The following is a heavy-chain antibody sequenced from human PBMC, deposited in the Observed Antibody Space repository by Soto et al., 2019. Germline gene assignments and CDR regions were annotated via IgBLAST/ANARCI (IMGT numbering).Heavy chain of an antibody. J-gene: IGHJ6*03. V-gene: IGHV3-23*01. Sequence: GGSLRLSCAASGFTFSSYAMSWVRQAPGKGLEWVSAISGSGGSTYYADSVKGRFTISRDNSKNTLYLQMNSLRAEDTAVYYCAKASPIDYSNYYYYYMDVWGKGTTVTVSS. D-gene: IGHD4-4*01. CDR2: ISGSGGST. CDR3: AKASPIDYSNYYYYYMDV. CDR1: GFTFSSYA.